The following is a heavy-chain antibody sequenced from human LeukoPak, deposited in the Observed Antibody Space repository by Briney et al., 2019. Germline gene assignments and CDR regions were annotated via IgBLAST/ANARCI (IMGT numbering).Heavy chain of an antibody. V-gene: IGHV4-59*11. CDR1: GDSKSYHK. Sequence: SETLSLTCTVSGDSKSYHKWSWIRQSPGKRLEWIGYIKQSGGTNYNPSLKSRVTISVDMSKNRFSLQLRSVTAADTAVYYCANEWSAFDFWGQGTMVTVSS. CDR2: IKQSGGT. CDR3: ANEWSAFDF. J-gene: IGHJ3*01. D-gene: IGHD3-3*01.